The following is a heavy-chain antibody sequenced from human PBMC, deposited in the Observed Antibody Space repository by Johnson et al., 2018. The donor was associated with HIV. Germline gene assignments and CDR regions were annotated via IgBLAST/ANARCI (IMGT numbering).Heavy chain of an antibody. CDR2: ISWNSASI. Sequence: LVESGVGVVQPGGSLRLSCAASGFTFSSYGMHWVRQAPGKGLEWVSGISWNSASIGYVDSVKGRFSISRDNAKNSLFLQMNSLGAEDTAVYYCARDGAIPPGQYCSGGSCHGGDAFDIWGQGTMVTVSS. D-gene: IGHD2-15*01. V-gene: IGHV3-9*01. J-gene: IGHJ3*02. CDR3: ARDGAIPPGQYCSGGSCHGGDAFDI. CDR1: GFTFSSYG.